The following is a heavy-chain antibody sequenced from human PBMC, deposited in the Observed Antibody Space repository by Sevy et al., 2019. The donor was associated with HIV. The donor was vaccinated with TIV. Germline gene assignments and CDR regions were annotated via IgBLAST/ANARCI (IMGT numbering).Heavy chain of an antibody. CDR1: GFTFSSYD. CDR2: MSSSASSI. D-gene: IGHD2-8*01. V-gene: IGHV3-48*03. CDR3: TRNGGAFDNGFDP. J-gene: IGHJ5*02. Sequence: GGSLRLSCTASGFTFSSYDMNWVRQTPGTGLEWVSKMSSSASSIYYADSVKGRFTISRDNAMNSLNLQMNSLRAEDTAVYYYTRNGGAFDNGFDPWGQGTLVTVSS.